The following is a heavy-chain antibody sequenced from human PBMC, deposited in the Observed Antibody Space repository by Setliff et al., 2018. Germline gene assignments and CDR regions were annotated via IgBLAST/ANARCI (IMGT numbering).Heavy chain of an antibody. Sequence: GASVKVSCKASGGTFSSYGITWVRQAPGQGLEWMGGTIPMFGTTNYAQKFQGRVTIITDASTSTSYMALSSLTSADTAVYYCAREGVDTRSSTDYRYYMDVWGKGTTGTVSS. J-gene: IGHJ6*03. CDR3: AREGVDTRSSTDYRYYMDV. D-gene: IGHD5-18*01. CDR2: TIPMFGTT. V-gene: IGHV1-69*05. CDR1: GGTFSSYG.